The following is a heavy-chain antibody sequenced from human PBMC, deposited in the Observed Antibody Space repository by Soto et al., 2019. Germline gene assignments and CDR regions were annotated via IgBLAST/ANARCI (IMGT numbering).Heavy chain of an antibody. CDR3: TRAHLTGTRDY. D-gene: IGHD1-7*01. CDR2: IRSKANSCAT. J-gene: IGHJ4*02. Sequence: GGSLRLSCASSVFTFSGSGMHWVRQASGKGLEWVGRIRSKANSCATAYAASVKGRFTVSRDDSKNTAYLQMNSLKTEDTAVYYCTRAHLTGTRDYWGQGTMVTVSS. V-gene: IGHV3-73*01. CDR1: VFTFSGSG.